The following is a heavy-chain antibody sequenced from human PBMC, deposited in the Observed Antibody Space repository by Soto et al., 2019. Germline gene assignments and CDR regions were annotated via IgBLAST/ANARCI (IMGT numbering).Heavy chain of an antibody. Sequence: SETLSLTCTVSGGSIISSGYYWGLIRQPPGKGLEWIGCIYYSGTTYYNPSLKSRVTISVDTSKNQFSLKLSSVTAADTAVYYCARYSSVSGWFDPWVQGTLVTVSS. D-gene: IGHD2-21*01. CDR2: IYYSGTT. V-gene: IGHV4-39*01. CDR1: GGSIISSGYY. CDR3: ARYSSVSGWFDP. J-gene: IGHJ5*02.